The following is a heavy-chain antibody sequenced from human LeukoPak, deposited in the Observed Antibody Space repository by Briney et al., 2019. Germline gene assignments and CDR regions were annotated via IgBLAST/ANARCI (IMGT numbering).Heavy chain of an antibody. V-gene: IGHV6-1*01. CDR3: AGDVGTSGWYTFDY. CDR2: TYYRSKWYD. J-gene: IGHJ4*02. D-gene: IGHD6-19*01. Sequence: SQTLSVTCAISGDSVSSKNGAWNWIRQSPSGGLEWLGRTYYRSKWYDDYAESLKGRITISPDTSKNQFSLQLNSVTPEDTAVYYCAGDVGTSGWYTFDYWGQGTLVTVSS. CDR1: GDSVSSKNGA.